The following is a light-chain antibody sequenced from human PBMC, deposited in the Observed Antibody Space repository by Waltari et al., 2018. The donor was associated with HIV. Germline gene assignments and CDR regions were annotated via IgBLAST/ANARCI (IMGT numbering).Light chain of an antibody. CDR3: QQYYDNPYT. CDR1: QSVLYSSNNKNY. V-gene: IGKV4-1*01. J-gene: IGKJ2*01. Sequence: FVMTQSPDSLTVSLGERATINCKSSQSVLYSSNNKNYLAWYQQKPGQPPKLLIYWASTRESGVPDRFSGSGSGTDFTLTINSLQAEDVAVYYCQQYYDNPYTFGQGTKLEI. CDR2: WAS.